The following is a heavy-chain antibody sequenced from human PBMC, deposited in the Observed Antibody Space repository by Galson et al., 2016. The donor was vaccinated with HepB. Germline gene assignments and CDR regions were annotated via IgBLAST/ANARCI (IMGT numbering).Heavy chain of an antibody. CDR3: ARGWVGEVLSSVGD. V-gene: IGHV3-48*02. Sequence: SLRLSCAASGFTFSNYSMNWVRQAPGRGLEWVSYISGTSGTIYYADSVKGRFTISRDNAKNSLYLKMNSLRNEKTAVYYCARGWVGEVLSSVGDWGQGTLVTVSS. J-gene: IGHJ4*02. CDR2: ISGTSGTI. D-gene: IGHD3-10*01. CDR1: GFTFSNYS.